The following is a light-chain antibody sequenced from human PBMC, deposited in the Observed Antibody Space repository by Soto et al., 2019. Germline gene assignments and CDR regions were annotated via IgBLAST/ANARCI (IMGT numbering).Light chain of an antibody. CDR2: GAS. CDR1: QSVSSSY. CDR3: QQYGSSPRT. V-gene: IGKV3-20*01. Sequence: EIVLTQSPGTLSLSPGERATLSCRASQSVSSSYLAWYQQKPGQAPRLLIYGASNRATGIPDRFSGSGSGTDFTLTISGLEPEEFAVYYCQQYGSSPRTFGQGTKVEIK. J-gene: IGKJ1*01.